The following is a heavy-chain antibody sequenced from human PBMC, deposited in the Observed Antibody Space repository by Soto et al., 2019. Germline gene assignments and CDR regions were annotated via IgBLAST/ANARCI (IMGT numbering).Heavy chain of an antibody. CDR1: GFTFSSYA. CDR2: ISGSGGST. CDR3: AKAYTPYCSSTSCYVFDY. Sequence: EVQLLESGGGLVQPGGPLRLSCAASGFTFSSYAMSWVRQAPGKGLEWVSAISGSGGSTYYADSVKGRFTISRDNSKNTLYLQMNSLRAEDTAVYYCAKAYTPYCSSTSCYVFDYWGQGTLVTVSS. V-gene: IGHV3-23*01. J-gene: IGHJ4*02. D-gene: IGHD2-2*01.